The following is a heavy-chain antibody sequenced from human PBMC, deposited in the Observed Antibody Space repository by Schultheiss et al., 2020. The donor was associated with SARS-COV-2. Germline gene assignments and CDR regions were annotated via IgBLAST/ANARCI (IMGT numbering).Heavy chain of an antibody. V-gene: IGHV1-18*01. CDR2: ISAYNGNT. J-gene: IGHJ6*02. Sequence: ASVKVSCKASGYTFTSYGISWVRQAPGQGLEWMGWISAYNGNTNYAQKLQGRVTMTTDTSTSTAYMELRSLRSDDTAVYYCARDNVVPAADSYYYYGMDVWGQGTTVTVSS. D-gene: IGHD2-2*01. CDR1: GYTFTSYG. CDR3: ARDNVVPAADSYYYYGMDV.